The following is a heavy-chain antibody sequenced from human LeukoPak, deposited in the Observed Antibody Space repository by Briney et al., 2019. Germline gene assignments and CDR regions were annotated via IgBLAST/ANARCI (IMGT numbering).Heavy chain of an antibody. Sequence: SETLSLTCSVSGASISGGTYYWGWIRQPPGKGLEWIGSIYYPGNTYDNPSLKSRVTISVDPSKNQFSLKLSSVTAADTAVYYCARRGGSGRAFDYWGQGTLVTVSS. CDR1: GASISGGTYY. J-gene: IGHJ4*02. V-gene: IGHV4-39*01. CDR2: IYYPGNT. D-gene: IGHD1-26*01. CDR3: ARRGGSGRAFDY.